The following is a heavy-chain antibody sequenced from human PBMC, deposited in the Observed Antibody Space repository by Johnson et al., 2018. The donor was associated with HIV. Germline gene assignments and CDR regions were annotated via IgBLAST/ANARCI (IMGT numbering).Heavy chain of an antibody. V-gene: IGHV3-64*01. CDR2: ISSNGGST. Sequence: VLLVESGGGLVKPGGSLRLSCAASGFTFSDYYMSWIRQAPGKGLEYVSAISSNGGSTYYANSVKGRFTISRDNSKNTLYLQMGSLRAEDMAVYYCARDAVTPIWGQGTMVTVSS. CDR1: GFTFSDYY. J-gene: IGHJ3*02. CDR3: ARDAVTPI. D-gene: IGHD4-17*01.